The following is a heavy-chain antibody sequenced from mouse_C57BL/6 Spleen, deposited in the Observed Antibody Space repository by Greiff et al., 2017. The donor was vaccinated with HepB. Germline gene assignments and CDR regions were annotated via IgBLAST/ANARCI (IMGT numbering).Heavy chain of an antibody. Sequence: EVQLQQSGGGLVQPKGSLKLSCAASGFSFNTYAMNWVRQAPGKGLEWVARIRSKSNNYATYYADSVKDRFTISRDDSESMLYLQMNNLKTEDTAMYYCARDWDSFDYWGQGTTLTVSS. CDR2: IRSKSNNYAT. V-gene: IGHV10-1*01. J-gene: IGHJ2*01. D-gene: IGHD4-1*01. CDR1: GFSFNTYA. CDR3: ARDWDSFDY.